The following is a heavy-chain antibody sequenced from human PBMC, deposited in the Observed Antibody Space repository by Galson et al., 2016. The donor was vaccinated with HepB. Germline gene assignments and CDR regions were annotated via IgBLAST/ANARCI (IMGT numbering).Heavy chain of an antibody. CDR1: GFTVSNYY. Sequence: SLRLSCAASGFTVSNYYMSWVRQAPGKGLEWVSVIFYGGTTYYADSVEGRFTISRDDSMNTLYLQMNSLTAEDTAVYFCARTSYRECTGTRCVNFRYYYYYMDVGGKGTTVTVSS. D-gene: IGHD2-8*02. CDR3: ARTSYRECTGTRCVNFRYYYYYMDV. J-gene: IGHJ6*03. CDR2: IFYGGTT. V-gene: IGHV3-53*01.